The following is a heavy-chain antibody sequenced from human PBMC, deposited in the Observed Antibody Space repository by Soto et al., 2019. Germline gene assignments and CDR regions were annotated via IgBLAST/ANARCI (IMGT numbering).Heavy chain of an antibody. D-gene: IGHD4-17*01. Sequence: QVQLGQSGAEVKKPGSSVKVSCKASGATFSAYAISWVRQAPGQGLEWMGGIIPIYGTEKKSHKFQGRVRITADEYTGTAYMEVSSLTSDDTAVYYWAGGRTATTILAYWGLGTLVTGTS. V-gene: IGHV1-69*01. CDR3: AGGRTATTILAY. J-gene: IGHJ4*02. CDR2: IIPIYGTE. CDR1: GATFSAYA.